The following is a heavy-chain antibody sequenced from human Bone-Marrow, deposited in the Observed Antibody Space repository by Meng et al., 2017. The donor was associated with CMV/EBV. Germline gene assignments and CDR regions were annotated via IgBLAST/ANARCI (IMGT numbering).Heavy chain of an antibody. CDR3: ARNGHYSRDP. D-gene: IGHD3-22*01. CDR2: LHDSGTT. CDR1: GGSFSSDYW. V-gene: IGHV4-4*02. J-gene: IGHJ5*02. Sequence: SETLSLTCAVSGGSFSSDYWWSWVRQTPGKGLQWLGELHDSGTTTYNPSLNSRVTYSLDKSKNEFSLKLTSVTVADTAVYYCARNGHYSRDPWSRGTMVTLL.